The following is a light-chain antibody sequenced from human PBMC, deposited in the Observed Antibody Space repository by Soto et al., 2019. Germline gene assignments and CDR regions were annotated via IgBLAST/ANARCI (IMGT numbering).Light chain of an antibody. CDR1: QGISSA. V-gene: IGKV1D-13*01. CDR2: DAS. J-gene: IGKJ5*01. Sequence: GDRVPITCRASQGISSALAWYQHKPGKAPNLLIYDASSLESGVPSRFSGSGSGTDVTLTISSLQPEDVVTNYCQQFNNYLITFGQGARLEIK. CDR3: QQFNNYLIT.